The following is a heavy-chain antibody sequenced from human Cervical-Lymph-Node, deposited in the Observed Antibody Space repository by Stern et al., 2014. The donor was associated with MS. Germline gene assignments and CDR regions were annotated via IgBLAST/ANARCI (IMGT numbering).Heavy chain of an antibody. V-gene: IGHV1-58*02. Sequence: QLVESGPEVKKPGTSVKVSCKASGFTFSSSAMQWVRQARGQRLEWVGWIVVGSGHTNYAQKFQERVTITRDMSTSTAYLEVSSLRSEDTAVYYCVATVIAVGGTGYYGMDVWGQGTTVTVSS. CDR2: IVVGSGHT. CDR3: VATVIAVGGTGYYGMDV. J-gene: IGHJ6*02. CDR1: GFTFSSSA. D-gene: IGHD6-19*01.